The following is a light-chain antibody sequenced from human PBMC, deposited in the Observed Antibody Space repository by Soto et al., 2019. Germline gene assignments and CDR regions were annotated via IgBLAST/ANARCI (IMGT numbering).Light chain of an antibody. CDR2: DAS. V-gene: IGKV3-11*01. CDR1: QSVSSS. J-gene: IGKJ4*01. Sequence: EIVLTQSPATLSLSPGETATLSCRASQSVSSSLAWYQQKPGQTPRLLIYDASNRATGIPARFSGSGSGTDFTLSVSSLEPEYFAVYFCQKRSIWPLTAGGGTKMEIK. CDR3: QKRSIWPLT.